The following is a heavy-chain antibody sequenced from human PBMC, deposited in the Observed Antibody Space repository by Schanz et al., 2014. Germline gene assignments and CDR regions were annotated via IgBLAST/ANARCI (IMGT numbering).Heavy chain of an antibody. CDR2: IKEDGSKK. CDR1: GFTFTGHW. D-gene: IGHD2-8*02. Sequence: DVQLVESGGGLVQPGGSLRLSCAASGFTFTGHWMSWVRQAPGKGLEWVANIKEDGSKKYYVDSVRGRFTISRDNAKNSLYLQLNSLTAEDTAVYHCARDPRYCTGVDCKGDAFDLWGQGTLVTVSS. CDR3: ARDPRYCTGVDCKGDAFDL. J-gene: IGHJ3*01. V-gene: IGHV3-7*01.